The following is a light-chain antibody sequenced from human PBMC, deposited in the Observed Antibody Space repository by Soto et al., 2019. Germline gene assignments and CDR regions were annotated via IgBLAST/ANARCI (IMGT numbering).Light chain of an antibody. CDR2: DVS. Sequence: DIQMTQSPSTLSASLGDRVAITCLASQIIGDSFAWYQQKPGKAPYLLISDVSSLERGVPSRFSGSGSGTEFTLTISSMQPDDFATFYCQQYNGYSRTFGQGTKVDIK. CDR1: QIIGDS. V-gene: IGKV1-5*01. CDR3: QQYNGYSRT. J-gene: IGKJ1*01.